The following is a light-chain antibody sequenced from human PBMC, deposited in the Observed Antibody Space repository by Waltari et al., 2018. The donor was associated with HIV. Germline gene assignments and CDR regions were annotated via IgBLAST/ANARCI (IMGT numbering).Light chain of an antibody. CDR3: LSYTTTTTYV. V-gene: IGLV2-18*02. CDR2: EVN. CDR1: SSDIASYNR. Sequence: QSALTQPPSVSGSPGQSVAISCTGTSSDIASYNRVSWYQQSPGPAPQLIIYEVNNRPSGVPDRFSGSKAGNTASLTISGLQAEDEADYYCLSYTTTTTYVFGTGTKVTVL. J-gene: IGLJ1*01.